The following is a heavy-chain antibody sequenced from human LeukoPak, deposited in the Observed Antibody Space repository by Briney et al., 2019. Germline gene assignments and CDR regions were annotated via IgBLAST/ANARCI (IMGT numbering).Heavy chain of an antibody. D-gene: IGHD2-2*02. J-gene: IGHJ4*02. CDR3: ARTGCSSTSCYKYYFDY. CDR1: GFTFSSYA. V-gene: IGHV3-30*04. Sequence: PGGSLRLSCAASGFTFSSYAMHWVRQAPGKGLEWVAVISYGGSNKYYADSVKGRFTISRDNSKNTLYLQMHSLRAEDTAVYYCARTGCSSTSCYKYYFDYWGQGTLVTVSS. CDR2: ISYGGSNK.